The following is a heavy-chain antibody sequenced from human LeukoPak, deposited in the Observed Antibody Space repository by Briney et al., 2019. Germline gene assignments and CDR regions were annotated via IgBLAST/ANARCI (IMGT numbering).Heavy chain of an antibody. V-gene: IGHV3-21*01. D-gene: IGHD3-10*01. CDR2: ISISTTSI. Sequence: TGGSLRLSCAASGFTFSSYTMNWVRQAPGKGLELVSSISISTTSIYYADSVKGRLTISRDNTKHSLYLQMNSLRVEDTAVYYCARERFHGSGAPKFDYWGQGTLVTVSS. CDR3: ARERFHGSGAPKFDY. CDR1: GFTFSSYT. J-gene: IGHJ4*02.